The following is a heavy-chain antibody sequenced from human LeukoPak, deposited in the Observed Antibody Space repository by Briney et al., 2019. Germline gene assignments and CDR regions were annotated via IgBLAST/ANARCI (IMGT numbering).Heavy chain of an antibody. CDR2: ISYDGTDK. CDR3: AELGITMIGGV. V-gene: IGHV3-30*02. J-gene: IGHJ6*04. Sequence: GGSLRLSCAASGFTLSKYGMHWVRQAPVKGLEWVAFISYDGTDKSYGDSVKGRFTISRDNAKNSLYLQMNSLRAEDTAVYYCAELGITMIGGVWGKGTTVTISS. CDR1: GFTLSKYG. D-gene: IGHD3-10*02.